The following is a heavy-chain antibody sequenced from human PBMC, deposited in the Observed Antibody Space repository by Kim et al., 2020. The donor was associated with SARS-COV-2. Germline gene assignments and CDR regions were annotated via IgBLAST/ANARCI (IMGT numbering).Heavy chain of an antibody. Sequence: SGPTLVNPTQTLTLTCTFSGFSLRTSAVGVGWIRQPPGKALEWLALIYLDDDKRYSPSLKSRLTITKDTSKNQVVLTLTNMDPVDTATYYCARRRPDGSGFYYKERDAFDIWGQGTMVTVSA. CDR3: ARRRPDGSGFYYKERDAFDI. D-gene: IGHD3-22*01. V-gene: IGHV2-5*02. J-gene: IGHJ3*02. CDR1: GFSLRTSAVG. CDR2: IYLDDDK.